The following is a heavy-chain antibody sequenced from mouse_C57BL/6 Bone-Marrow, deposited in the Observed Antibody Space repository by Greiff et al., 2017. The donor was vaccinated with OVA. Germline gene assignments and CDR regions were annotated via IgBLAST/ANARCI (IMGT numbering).Heavy chain of an antibody. CDR3: ARPESDYYGSSYFDY. CDR1: GFTFSDYG. J-gene: IGHJ2*01. CDR2: ISSGSSTI. Sequence: EVQVVESGGGLVKPGGSLKLSCAASGFTFSDYGMHWVRQAPEKGLEWVAYISSGSSTIYYADTVKGRFTISRDNAKNTLFLQMTSLRSEDTAMYYCARPESDYYGSSYFDYWGQGTTLTVSS. V-gene: IGHV5-17*01. D-gene: IGHD1-1*01.